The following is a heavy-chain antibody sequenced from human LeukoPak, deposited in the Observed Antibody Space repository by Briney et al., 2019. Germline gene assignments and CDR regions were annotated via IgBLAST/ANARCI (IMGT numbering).Heavy chain of an antibody. Sequence: ESGPTLVNPTQTLTLTCTFSGFSLSTSGMCVSWIRQPPGKALEWLARIDWDDDKYYSTSLKTRLTISKDTSKNQVVLTMTNMDPVDTATYYCARSTGAYYYDSSGYSPGGMDVWGQGTTVTVSS. CDR3: ARSTGAYYYDSSGYSPGGMDV. CDR1: GFSLSTSGMC. CDR2: IDWDDDK. V-gene: IGHV2-70*11. D-gene: IGHD3-22*01. J-gene: IGHJ6*02.